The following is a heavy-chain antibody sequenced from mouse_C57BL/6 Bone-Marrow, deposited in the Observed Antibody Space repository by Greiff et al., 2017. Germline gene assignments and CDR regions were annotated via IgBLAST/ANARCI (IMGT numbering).Heavy chain of an antibody. CDR3: TTIDYYSNSYAMNY. CDR2: IDPENGDT. D-gene: IGHD2-5*01. V-gene: IGHV14-4*01. Sequence: VQLKESGAELVRPGASVKLSCTASGFNIKDDYMHWVKQRPEQGLEWIGWIDPENGDTEYASKFQGKATITADTSSNPAYLQLSSLTSEDTAVYYCTTIDYYSNSYAMNYWGQGTSVTVTS. J-gene: IGHJ4*01. CDR1: GFNIKDDY.